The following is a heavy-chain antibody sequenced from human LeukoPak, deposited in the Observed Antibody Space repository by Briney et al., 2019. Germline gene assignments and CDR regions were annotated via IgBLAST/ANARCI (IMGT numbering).Heavy chain of an antibody. V-gene: IGHV3-23*01. Sequence: GGSLRLSCAASGFTFSSYAMSWVRQAPGKGLEWVSAISDSGTGTYYADSVKGRFTISRDNSKNTLCLQMNSLRAEDTAVYYCAKSRDYTEYVYWFDPWGQGTLVTVSS. J-gene: IGHJ5*02. CDR2: ISDSGTGT. CDR1: GFTFSSYA. D-gene: IGHD3-16*01. CDR3: AKSRDYTEYVYWFDP.